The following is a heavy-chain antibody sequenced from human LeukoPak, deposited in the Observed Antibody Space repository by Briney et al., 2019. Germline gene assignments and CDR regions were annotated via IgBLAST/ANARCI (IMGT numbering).Heavy chain of an antibody. D-gene: IGHD3-22*01. CDR3: ASIRRHYYDSSGLFDY. CDR2: IYYSGST. CDR1: GGSISSGGYY. V-gene: IGHV4-61*08. J-gene: IGHJ4*02. Sequence: SETLSLTCAVSGGSISSGGYYWSWIRQPPGKGLEWIGYIYYSGSTNYNPSLKSRVTISVDTSKNQFSLKLSSVTAADTAVYYCASIRRHYYDSSGLFDYWGQGTLVTVSS.